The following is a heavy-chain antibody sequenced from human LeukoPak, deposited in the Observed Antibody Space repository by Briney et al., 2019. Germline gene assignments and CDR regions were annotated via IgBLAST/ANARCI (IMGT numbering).Heavy chain of an antibody. CDR3: AREGVTKDYFDY. CDR1: GFSSSSTT. CDR2: ISRSSTYI. D-gene: IGHD4-11*01. V-gene: IGHV3-21*04. J-gene: IGHJ4*02. Sequence: PGGSLRLSCAASGFSSSSTTVNRVGQAPGKGLEWVSSISRSSTYIYYADSVKGRFTISRDNAKNSLYLQMNSLRAEDTAVYYCAREGVTKDYFDYWGQGTLVTVSS.